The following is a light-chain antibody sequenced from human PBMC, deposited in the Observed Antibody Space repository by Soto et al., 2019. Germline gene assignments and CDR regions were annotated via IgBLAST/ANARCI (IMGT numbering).Light chain of an antibody. CDR3: QQSGT. V-gene: IGKV1-5*03. Sequence: DIQMTQSPSTLSASVGDRVTITCRASQSISSWLAWYQQKPGKAPKLLIYKASSLESGVPSMFIGRGSGTEFTLTISSLQPDDFATYSCQQSGTFGQGTKVEIK. CDR2: KAS. CDR1: QSISSW. J-gene: IGKJ1*01.